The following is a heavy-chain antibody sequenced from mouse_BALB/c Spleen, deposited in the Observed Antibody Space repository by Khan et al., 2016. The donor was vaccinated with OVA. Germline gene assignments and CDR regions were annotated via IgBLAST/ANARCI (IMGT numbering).Heavy chain of an antibody. CDR3: ARDAGRY. Sequence: DVKLQESGPELVKPGASVKISCKTSGYTFPEYTVHWVKQSLGKSLDWIGVINPKNGDTAYNQKFKGKATLTVDRSSSTAYMEFRSLTSEDSAVYYCARDAGRYWGQGTSVTVAS. J-gene: IGHJ4*01. CDR2: INPKNGDT. CDR1: GYTFPEYT. V-gene: IGHV1-18*01. D-gene: IGHD3-3*01.